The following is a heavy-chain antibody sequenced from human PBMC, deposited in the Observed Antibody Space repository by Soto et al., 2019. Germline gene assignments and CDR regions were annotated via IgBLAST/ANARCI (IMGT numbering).Heavy chain of an antibody. D-gene: IGHD3-10*01. V-gene: IGHV1-69*06. J-gene: IGHJ3*02. Sequence: QVQLEQSGAEVKKPGSSVKVSCKASGGTLSDHGVAWLRQAPGQGLEWMGGTIPVFNTGKYAQKFQGTVTVTADKFTNIAYMELSSLRSEDTAFYFCARGVYGSGNYYTGPSAFDIWGQGTMVIVSS. CDR1: GGTLSDHG. CDR2: TIPVFNTG. CDR3: ARGVYGSGNYYTGPSAFDI.